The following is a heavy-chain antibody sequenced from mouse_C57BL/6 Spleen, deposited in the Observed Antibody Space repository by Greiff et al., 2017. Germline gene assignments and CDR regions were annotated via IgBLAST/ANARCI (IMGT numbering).Heavy chain of an antibody. Sequence: QVQLQQSGAELVKPGASVKLSCKASGYTFTSYWMQWVKQRPGQGLEWIGEIDPSDSYTNYNQKFKGKATLTVDTSSSTAYMQLSSLTSEDSAVYYCARKVIYYDYDYAMDYWGQGTSVTVSS. D-gene: IGHD2-4*01. V-gene: IGHV1-50*01. CDR3: ARKVIYYDYDYAMDY. J-gene: IGHJ4*01. CDR2: IDPSDSYT. CDR1: GYTFTSYW.